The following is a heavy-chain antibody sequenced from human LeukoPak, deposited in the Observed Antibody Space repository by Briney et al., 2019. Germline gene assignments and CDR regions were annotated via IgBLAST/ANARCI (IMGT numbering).Heavy chain of an antibody. D-gene: IGHD5-24*01. V-gene: IGHV4-4*07. CDR3: ARDYNNSYFDL. CDR2: IYPSGSA. J-gene: IGHJ2*01. Sequence: SETLSLTCDVSGDSISRYYWSWLRQPAGKGLEWLGLIYPSGSALYNPPLGSRGTLSVDTSKNLFSLRLRSVTAADTAVYFCARDYNNSYFDLWGRGTLVTVSS. CDR1: GDSISRYY.